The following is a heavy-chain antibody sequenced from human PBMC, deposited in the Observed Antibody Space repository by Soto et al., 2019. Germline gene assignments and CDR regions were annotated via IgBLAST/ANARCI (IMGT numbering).Heavy chain of an antibody. CDR3: ANYRGGTMEDF. D-gene: IGHD3-10*01. CDR1: GDSIRSIYY. Sequence: QLQLRESGPGLVKPSETLSLTCTVSGDSIRSIYYWGWLRQPPGKGLEWIGSINYYGVPRYDPSRTTRVTISLDKSNNQFSLRLTSVTAADTAVYYCANYRGGTMEDFWGQGALVTVSS. CDR2: INYYGVP. J-gene: IGHJ4*02. V-gene: IGHV4-39*01.